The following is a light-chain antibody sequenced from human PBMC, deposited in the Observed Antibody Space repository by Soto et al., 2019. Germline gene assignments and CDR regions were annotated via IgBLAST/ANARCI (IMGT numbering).Light chain of an antibody. CDR1: QSSSNY. CDR2: AAS. CDR3: QQRYSTPRT. Sequence: DIQMTQSPSSLSASVGDRVTITCRASQSSSNYLNWYQQKPGKAPELLIYAASSLQSGVPSRFSGSRSGTVFTLTISSLQPEDVATYYCQQRYSTPRTFGQGTKLEIK. V-gene: IGKV1-39*01. J-gene: IGKJ2*01.